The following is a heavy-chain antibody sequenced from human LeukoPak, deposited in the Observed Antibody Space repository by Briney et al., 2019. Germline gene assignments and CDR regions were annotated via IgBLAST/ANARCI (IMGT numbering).Heavy chain of an antibody. J-gene: IGHJ6*03. CDR3: AKDGLGFKNRQHDYYMDV. CDR1: GFTFSSYG. D-gene: IGHD1-14*01. V-gene: IGHV3-30*18. Sequence: QSGGSLRLSCAASGFTFSSYGMHWVRQAPGKGLEWVAVISYDGSNKYYADSVKGRFTISRDNSKNTLYLQMNSLRAEDTAVYYCAKDGLGFKNRQHDYYMDVWGKGTTVTVSS. CDR2: ISYDGSNK.